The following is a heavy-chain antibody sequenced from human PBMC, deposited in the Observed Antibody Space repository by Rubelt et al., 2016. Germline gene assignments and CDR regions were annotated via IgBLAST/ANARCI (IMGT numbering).Heavy chain of an antibody. CDR3: ARSYSNYQDGYYYYYGMDV. V-gene: IGHV1-18*01. Sequence: APGQGLEWMGWISAYNGNTNYAQKLQGRVTMTTDTSTSTVYMELSSLRSEDTAVYYCARSYSNYQDGYYYYYGMDVWGQGTTVTVSS. D-gene: IGHD4-11*01. J-gene: IGHJ6*02. CDR2: ISAYNGNT.